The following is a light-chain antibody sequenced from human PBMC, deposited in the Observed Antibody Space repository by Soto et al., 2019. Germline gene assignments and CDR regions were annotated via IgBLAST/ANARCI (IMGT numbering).Light chain of an antibody. V-gene: IGLV2-14*01. J-gene: IGLJ2*01. CDR1: SRDVGGYNY. CDR2: EVS. CDR3: SSYTSSSTLV. Sequence: QSALTQPASVSGSPGQSITISCTGTSRDVGGYNYVSWYQQHPGKAPKLMIYEVSNRPSGVSNRFSGSKSGYTASLTISGLQAEDEADYYCSSYTSSSTLVFGGGTKVTVL.